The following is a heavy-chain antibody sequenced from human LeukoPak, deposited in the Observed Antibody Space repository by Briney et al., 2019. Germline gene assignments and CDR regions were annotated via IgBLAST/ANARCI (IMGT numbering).Heavy chain of an antibody. V-gene: IGHV4-39*01. CDR2: IYYSGRT. CDR3: ARRRYYDGSGYLE. CDR1: GDSVSRSDSY. D-gene: IGHD3-22*01. Sequence: PSETLSLTCSVSGDSVSRSDSYWDWIRQPPGKGLEWIGTIYYSGRTYYSPSLKSGVTMSVDPSNNQFSLSLRSVPAADTAVYYCARRRYYDGSGYLEWGEGSLLSVSS. J-gene: IGHJ1*01.